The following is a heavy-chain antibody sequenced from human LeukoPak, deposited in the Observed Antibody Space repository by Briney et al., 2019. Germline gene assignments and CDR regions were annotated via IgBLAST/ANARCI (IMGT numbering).Heavy chain of an antibody. CDR2: ISWNSGSI. Sequence: GGSLRLSCAASGFAFDNYAMHWVRQAPGKGLEWVSGISWNSGSIGYADSVKGRFTISRDNAKNSLYLQMNSLRTEDMALYYCAKDEFVASDFTGAFDIWGQGTMVTVSS. V-gene: IGHV3-9*03. D-gene: IGHD2-8*02. J-gene: IGHJ3*02. CDR1: GFAFDNYA. CDR3: AKDEFVASDFTGAFDI.